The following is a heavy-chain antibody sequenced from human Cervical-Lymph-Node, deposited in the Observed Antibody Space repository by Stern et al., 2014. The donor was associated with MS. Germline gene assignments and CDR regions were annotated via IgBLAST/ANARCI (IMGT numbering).Heavy chain of an antibody. V-gene: IGHV1-18*01. Sequence: QVQLVQSGTELKEPGASVKVSCKTSGYIFMDYGLSWVRQAPGQGLEWMGWISAQDSKANPAQKYQGSVTLHTDTSTSTAYMELRRLRDDDTAVYYCARREGRGCSYGDGMFEFWGQGTLVIVSS. CDR2: ISAQDSKA. J-gene: IGHJ4*02. D-gene: IGHD5-18*01. CDR1: GYIFMDYG. CDR3: ARREGRGCSYGDGMFEF.